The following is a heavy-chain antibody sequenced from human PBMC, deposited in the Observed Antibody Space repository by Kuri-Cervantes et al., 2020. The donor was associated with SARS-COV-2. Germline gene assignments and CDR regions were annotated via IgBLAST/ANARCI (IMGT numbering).Heavy chain of an antibody. J-gene: IGHJ4*01. Sequence: SETLSLTCTVSAGSISSVDYYWSWIRQPPGKGLEWIGYIYYSRSTYYNPTLKRRVTISVDTSKNQSSLKLRSVTAADTAVYYCASRLRLGELSLILDYWGQGTLVTVSS. CDR1: AGSISSVDYY. V-gene: IGHV4-30-4*01. CDR2: IYYSRST. CDR3: ASRLRLGELSLILDY. D-gene: IGHD3-16*02.